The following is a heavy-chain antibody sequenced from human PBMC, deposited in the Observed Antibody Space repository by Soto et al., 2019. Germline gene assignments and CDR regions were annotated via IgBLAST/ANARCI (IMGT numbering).Heavy chain of an antibody. CDR3: ASALVVVVPAEIWWFDP. CDR2: IYYSGST. Sequence: SETLSLTCTVSGGSISSSSYYWGWIRQPPGKGLEWIGSIYYSGSTYYNPSLKSRVTISVGTSKNQFSLKLSSVTAADTAVYYCASALVVVVPAEIWWFDPWGQGTLVTVSS. CDR1: GGSISSSSYY. J-gene: IGHJ5*02. D-gene: IGHD2-2*01. V-gene: IGHV4-39*01.